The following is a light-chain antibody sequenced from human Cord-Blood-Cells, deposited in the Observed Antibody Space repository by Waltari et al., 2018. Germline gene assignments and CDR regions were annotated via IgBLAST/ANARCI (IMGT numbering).Light chain of an antibody. CDR3: QKYNSAPWT. CDR1: QGISNY. Sequence: DLQMPQSPSSLSASVADRVTATSRASQGISNYLAWYQQKPGKVPKLLIYAASTLQSGVPSRFSGSGSGTDFTLTISSLQPEDVATYYCQKYNSAPWTFGQGTKVEIK. CDR2: AAS. J-gene: IGKJ1*01. V-gene: IGKV1-27*01.